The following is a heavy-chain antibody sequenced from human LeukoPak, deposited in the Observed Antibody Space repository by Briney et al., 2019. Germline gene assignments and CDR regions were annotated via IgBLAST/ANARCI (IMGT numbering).Heavy chain of an antibody. CDR2: INPFSGGT. Sequence: GASVKVSCKASGYSFTDYYIHWVRQAPGQGLEWMGWINPFSGGTKYAQKFQGWVTMTRDTSISTAYMELSRLRSDDTAVYYCARARIAAARYYYYMDVWGKGTTVTVSS. CDR3: ARARIAAARYYYYMDV. V-gene: IGHV1-2*04. J-gene: IGHJ6*03. CDR1: GYSFTDYY. D-gene: IGHD6-13*01.